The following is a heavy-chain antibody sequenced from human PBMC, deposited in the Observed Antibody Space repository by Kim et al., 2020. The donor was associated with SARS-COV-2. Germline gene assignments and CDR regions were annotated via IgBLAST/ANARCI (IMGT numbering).Heavy chain of an antibody. CDR2: INTNTGNP. CDR1: GYTFSSNA. J-gene: IGHJ4*02. Sequence: ASVKVSCKASGYTFSSNAMNWVRQAPGQGPEWMGWINTNTGNPTYAQGFAGRYVFSLDTSVSTAYLQINNLKAEDSAVYYCSTRRPPDSVYCSTSSCQVIYFFACWGQATLVTVSA. V-gene: IGHV7-4-1*02. D-gene: IGHD2-2*01. CDR3: STRRPPDSVYCSTSSCQVIYFFAC.